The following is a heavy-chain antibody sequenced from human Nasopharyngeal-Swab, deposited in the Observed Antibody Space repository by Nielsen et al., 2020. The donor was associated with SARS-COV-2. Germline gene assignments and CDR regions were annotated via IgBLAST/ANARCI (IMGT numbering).Heavy chain of an antibody. J-gene: IGHJ6*02. Sequence: RQASGKGLEWVSYISSSGSTIYYADSVKGRLTISRDNAKNSLYLQMNSLRAEDTAVYYCARDGYSSSSSYYYYYGMDVWGQGTTVTVSS. CDR2: ISSSGSTI. V-gene: IGHV3-11*01. D-gene: IGHD6-6*01. CDR3: ARDGYSSSSSYYYYYGMDV.